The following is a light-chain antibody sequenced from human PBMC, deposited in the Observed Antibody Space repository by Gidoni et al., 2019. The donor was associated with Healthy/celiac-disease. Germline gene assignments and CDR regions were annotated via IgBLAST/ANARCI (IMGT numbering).Light chain of an antibody. CDR3: QQYNNWPPST. J-gene: IGKJ2*01. CDR1: QSVSST. Sequence: EIVMTQSPATLSVSPGERATLSCRASQSVSSTLAWYQQKPGQAPRLLIYGASTRATGIPARFSGSGSGTEFTLTISSLQSEDFAVYYCQQYNNWPPSTFGQGTKLEIQ. CDR2: GAS. V-gene: IGKV3-15*01.